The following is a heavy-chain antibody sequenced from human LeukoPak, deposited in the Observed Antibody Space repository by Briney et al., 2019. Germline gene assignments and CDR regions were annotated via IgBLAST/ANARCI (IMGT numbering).Heavy chain of an antibody. CDR1: GFTISSYY. V-gene: IGHV4-59*12. J-gene: IGHJ5*02. Sequence: ESLSLTCTVSGFTISSYYWSWIRQPPGKGLEWIGYIYYSGSTNYTPSLKSRVTISRDTSKNPFSLKLNSLTAEDTAVYYCARDEANAFDPWGEGTLVTVSS. D-gene: IGHD1-1*01. CDR3: ARDEANAFDP. CDR2: IYYSGST.